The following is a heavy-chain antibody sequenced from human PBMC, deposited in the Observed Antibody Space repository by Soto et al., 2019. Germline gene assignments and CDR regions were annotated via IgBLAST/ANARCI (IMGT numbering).Heavy chain of an antibody. V-gene: IGHV4-59*08. D-gene: IGHD2-21*01. CDR1: GGSISSYY. CDR2: IYYSGST. CDR3: ARHTIRTHGYYFDY. Sequence: QVQLQESGPGLVKPSETLSLTCTVSGGSISSYYWSWIRQPPGKGLEWIGYIYYSGSTNYNPSLKSRVTISVDTSKNQFSLKLSSVTAADTAVYYCARHTIRTHGYYFDYWGQGTLVTVSS. J-gene: IGHJ4*02.